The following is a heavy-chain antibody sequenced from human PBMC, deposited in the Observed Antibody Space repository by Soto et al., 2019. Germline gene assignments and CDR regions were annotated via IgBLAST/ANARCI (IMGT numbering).Heavy chain of an antibody. CDR1: GFTVSSNY. V-gene: IGHV3-53*04. CDR3: ARAAYDYETDYYYYMDV. CDR2: IYSGGST. J-gene: IGHJ6*03. D-gene: IGHD4-17*01. Sequence: EVQLVESGGGLVQPGGSLRLSCAASGFTVSSNYMSWVRQAPGKGLEWVSVIYSGGSTYYADSVKGRFTISRHNSKNTLYLQMNSLRAEDTAVYYCARAAYDYETDYYYYMDVWGKGTTVTVSS.